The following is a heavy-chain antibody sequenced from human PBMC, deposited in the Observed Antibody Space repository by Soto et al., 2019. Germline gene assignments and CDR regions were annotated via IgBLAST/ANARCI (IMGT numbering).Heavy chain of an antibody. CDR3: ARDWRQMSRGGFFDY. D-gene: IGHD3-3*01. V-gene: IGHV1-69*06. CDR2: IVPLSGTP. CDR1: GGNSNSYS. Sequence: QVRLVQSGAEVKKPGSSVKLSCKVSGGNSNSYSIAWMRQAPGQGLQWLGTIVPLSGTPNHAHKFQGRVTITADTSTNTAYLELSSLRYEDTAIYYCARDWRQMSRGGFFDYWGQGSLVTISS. J-gene: IGHJ4*02.